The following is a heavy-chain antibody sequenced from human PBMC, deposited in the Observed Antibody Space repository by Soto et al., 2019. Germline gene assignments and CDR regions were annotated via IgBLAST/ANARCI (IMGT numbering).Heavy chain of an antibody. J-gene: IGHJ4*02. D-gene: IGHD6-19*01. CDR3: AKDWIAVAGHGGNYFDY. Sequence: GGSLRLSCAASGFTFDDYAMHWVRQAPGKGLEWVSGISWNSGSIGYADSVKGRFTISRDNAKNSLYLQMNSLRAEDTALYYCAKDWIAVAGHGGNYFDYWGQGTLVTVSS. CDR2: ISWNSGSI. CDR1: GFTFDDYA. V-gene: IGHV3-9*01.